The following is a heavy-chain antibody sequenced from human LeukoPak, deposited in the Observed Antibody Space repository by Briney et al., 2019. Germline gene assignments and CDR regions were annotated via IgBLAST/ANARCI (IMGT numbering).Heavy chain of an antibody. V-gene: IGHV4-30-2*02. CDR3: ARTGYSSGWYPGAFDI. Sequence: SQTLSLTCTVSGGSISSGGHSWSWIRQPPGKGLEWIGYIYHSGSGSTYYNPSLKSRVTISIDKSKNQFSLKLNSVTAADTAVYYCARTGYSSGWYPGAFDIWGQGTMVTVSS. CDR1: GGSISSGGHS. D-gene: IGHD6-19*01. J-gene: IGHJ3*02. CDR2: IYHSGSGST.